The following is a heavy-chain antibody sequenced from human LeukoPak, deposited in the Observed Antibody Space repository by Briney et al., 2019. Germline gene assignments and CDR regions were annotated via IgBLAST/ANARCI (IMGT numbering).Heavy chain of an antibody. CDR1: GYTFTGFY. J-gene: IGHJ5*02. CDR2: INPNSGDT. CDR3: ARDPSTRGWFDP. V-gene: IGHV1-2*06. D-gene: IGHD5/OR15-5a*01. Sequence: ASVKVSCKASGYTFTGFYIHWVRQAPGQGLEWMGRINPNSGDTNYAQKFQGRVTMTRGTSISTAYMELSRLRSDDTAVYYCARDPSTRGWFDPWGQGTLVTVSS.